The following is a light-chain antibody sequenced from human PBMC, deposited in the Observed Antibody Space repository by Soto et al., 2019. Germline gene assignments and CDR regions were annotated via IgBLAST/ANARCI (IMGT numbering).Light chain of an antibody. CDR3: QQRSNWPPLYT. Sequence: EIVLTQSPATLSLSPRERTTLSCRASQSVSSNLAWYQQKPGQAPRLLIYDASNRATGIPARFSGSGSGTDFTLTISSLEPEDFAVYYCQQRSNWPPLYTFGQGTKLEIK. CDR1: QSVSSN. J-gene: IGKJ2*01. CDR2: DAS. V-gene: IGKV3-11*01.